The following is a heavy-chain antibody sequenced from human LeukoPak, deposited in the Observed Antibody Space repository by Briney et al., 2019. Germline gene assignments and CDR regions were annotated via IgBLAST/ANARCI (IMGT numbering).Heavy chain of an antibody. CDR2: IDLSGSTL. J-gene: IGHJ4*02. V-gene: IGHV3-48*04. CDR3: AKGISGSFDY. D-gene: IGHD6-19*01. CDR1: GFTFSSYT. Sequence: GGSLRLSCAASGFTFSSYTMNWVRQAPGKGLEWVSYIDLSGSTLYYVDSVKGRFTISRDNAKNSLYLQMNSLRAEDTAVYYCAKGISGSFDYWGQGTLVTVSS.